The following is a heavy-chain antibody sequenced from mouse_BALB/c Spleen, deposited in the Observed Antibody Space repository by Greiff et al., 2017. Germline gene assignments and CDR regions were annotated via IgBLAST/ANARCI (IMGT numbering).Heavy chain of an antibody. CDR2: INPSSGYT. V-gene: IGHV1-4*02. CDR3: ARSRWGYYGY. D-gene: IGHD1-1*01. J-gene: IGHJ2*01. Sequence: VKLQESAAELARPGASVKMSCKASGYTFTSYTMHWVKQRPGQGLEWIGYINPSSGYTEYNQKFKDKTTLTADKSSSTAYMQLSSLTSEDSAVYYCARSRWGYYGYWGQGTTLTVSS. CDR1: GYTFTSYT.